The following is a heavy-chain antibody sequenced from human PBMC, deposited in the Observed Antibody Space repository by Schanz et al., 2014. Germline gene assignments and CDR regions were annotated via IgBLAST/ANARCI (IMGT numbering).Heavy chain of an antibody. J-gene: IGHJ4*02. CDR2: MIGSGSSV. CDR1: GFGFDDYA. D-gene: IGHD3-9*01. V-gene: IGHV3-23*04. Sequence: EVQLVESGGGVVRPGGSLRLSCAASGFGFDDYAMSWVRQAPGKGLEWVSRMIGSGSSVFYADSVKGRFTISRDNSKNTLYLQMNSLRAEDTAVYYCAKDHAGSDILTALGNWGQGTRVTVSS. CDR3: AKDHAGSDILTALGN.